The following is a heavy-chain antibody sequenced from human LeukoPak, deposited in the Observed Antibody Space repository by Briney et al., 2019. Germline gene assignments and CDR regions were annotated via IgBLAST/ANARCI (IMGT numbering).Heavy chain of an antibody. V-gene: IGHV1-8*02. CDR3: ARGGYCSGGSCSYNWFDP. Sequence: ASVKVSCKASGYTFTGYYMHWMRQATGQGLEWMGWMNPNSGNTGYAQKFQGRVTMTRNTSISTAYMELSSLRSEDTAVYYCARGGYCSGGSCSYNWFDPWGQGTLVTVSS. D-gene: IGHD2-15*01. J-gene: IGHJ5*02. CDR1: GYTFTGYY. CDR2: MNPNSGNT.